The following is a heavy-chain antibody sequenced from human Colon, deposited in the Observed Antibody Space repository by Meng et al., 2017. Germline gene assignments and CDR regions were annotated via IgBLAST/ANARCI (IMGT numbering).Heavy chain of an antibody. J-gene: IGHJ5*02. Sequence: QVQLQQWGAGLLKPSETRSLTCAVYGGSFSGYYWSWIRQPPGKGLEWIGEINHSGSTNYNPSLKSRVTISVDTSKNQFSLKLSSVTAADTAVYYCARRVRGVISWFDPWGQGTLVTVSS. CDR2: INHSGST. V-gene: IGHV4-34*01. CDR3: ARRVRGVISWFDP. D-gene: IGHD3-10*01. CDR1: GGSFSGYY.